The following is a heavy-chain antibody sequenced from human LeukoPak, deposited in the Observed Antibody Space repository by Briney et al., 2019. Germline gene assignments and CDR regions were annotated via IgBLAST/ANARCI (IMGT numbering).Heavy chain of an antibody. Sequence: GGSLRLSCAASGFTLSSYALSWVRLAPGRGLAWVTSTTQSGESSGYADSVKGRFTISRDNSKNTLYLQMNSLRAEDTAVYYCAKDLGATVVTPQDYWGQGTLVTVSS. D-gene: IGHD4-23*01. J-gene: IGHJ4*02. CDR3: AKDLGATVVTPQDY. CDR1: GFTLSSYA. CDR2: TTQSGESS. V-gene: IGHV3-23*01.